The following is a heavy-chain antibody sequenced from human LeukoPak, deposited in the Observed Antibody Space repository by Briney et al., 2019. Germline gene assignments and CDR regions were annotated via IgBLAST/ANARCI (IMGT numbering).Heavy chain of an antibody. Sequence: GRSLRLSCAASGFTFSSYAMHWVRQAPGKGLEWVAVISYDGSNKNYADSVKGRFTISRDNSKNTLCVQMNSLRAEDTAVYYCARGNWFDPWGQGTLVTVSS. CDR1: GFTFSSYA. J-gene: IGHJ5*02. CDR3: ARGNWFDP. V-gene: IGHV3-30-3*01. CDR2: ISYDGSNK.